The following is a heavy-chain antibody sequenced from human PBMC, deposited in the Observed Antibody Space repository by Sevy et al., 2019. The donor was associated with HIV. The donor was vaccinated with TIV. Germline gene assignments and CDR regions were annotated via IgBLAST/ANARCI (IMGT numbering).Heavy chain of an antibody. D-gene: IGHD1-7*01. CDR3: AREQITGSKPYYFDS. Sequence: GGSLRLSCAASGFTFSNYWMSWVRQAPGKGLECVANINQDGSEKYYLDSVKGRFIVSRDNAKNSLYLQMNSLRAEDSAVYYSAREQITGSKPYYFDSWGQGTLVTVSS. J-gene: IGHJ4*02. CDR1: GFTFSNYW. V-gene: IGHV3-7*01. CDR2: INQDGSEK.